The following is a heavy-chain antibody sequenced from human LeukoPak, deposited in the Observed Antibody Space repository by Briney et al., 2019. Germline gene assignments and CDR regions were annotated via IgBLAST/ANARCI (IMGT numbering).Heavy chain of an antibody. CDR3: ANEGITMVRGGTNTYYYYYGMDV. J-gene: IGHJ6*02. V-gene: IGHV4-38-2*02. CDR2: IYHSGGT. D-gene: IGHD3-10*01. Sequence: PSETLSLTCTVSGYSISNAYYWGWIRQPPGKGLEWIGSIYHSGGTYYNPSLESRVTISVDTSKNQFSLKLSSVTAADTAVYYCANEGITMVRGGTNTYYYYYGMDVWGQGTTVTVSS. CDR1: GYSISNAYY.